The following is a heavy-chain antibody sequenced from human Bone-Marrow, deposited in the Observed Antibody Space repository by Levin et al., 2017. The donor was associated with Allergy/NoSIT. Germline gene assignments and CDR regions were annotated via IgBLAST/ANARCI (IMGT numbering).Heavy chain of an antibody. V-gene: IGHV5-51*01. Sequence: PGGSLRLSCKGSGSSFSNYWIAWVRQMPGKGLEWMGAIYPGDSDTRYSPSFQGQVTISVDKSISTAYLQWSSLEASDTAIFYCAKALGASSGRKFDDWGQGTLVTVSS. CDR2: IYPGDSDT. D-gene: IGHD3-22*01. CDR3: AKALGASSGRKFDD. J-gene: IGHJ4*02. CDR1: GSSFSNYW.